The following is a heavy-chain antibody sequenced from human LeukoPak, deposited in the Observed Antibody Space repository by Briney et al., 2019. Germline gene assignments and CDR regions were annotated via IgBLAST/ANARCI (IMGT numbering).Heavy chain of an antibody. CDR1: GFTFSSYG. J-gene: IGHJ4*02. CDR3: ARESGRVAVADY. V-gene: IGHV3-30*03. CDR2: ISYDGSNK. D-gene: IGHD6-19*01. Sequence: GGSLRLSCAASGFTFSSYGMHWVRQAPGKGLEWVAVISYDGSNKYYADSVKGRFTISRDNSKNTLYLQMNSLRAEDTAVYYCARESGRVAVADYWGQGTLVTVSS.